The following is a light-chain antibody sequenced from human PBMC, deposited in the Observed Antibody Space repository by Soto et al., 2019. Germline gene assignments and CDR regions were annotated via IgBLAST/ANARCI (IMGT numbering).Light chain of an antibody. J-gene: IGKJ4*01. Sequence: EIVLTQSPATLSLSPGESATLSCRASQSVRSYLAWYQQKPGQAPRLLIYGASSRATGVPARFSGSGSGTDFTLTISSLEPEDFAFYYCQQRSDWPPLTFGGGNKVEIK. CDR1: QSVRSY. CDR2: GAS. CDR3: QQRSDWPPLT. V-gene: IGKV3-11*01.